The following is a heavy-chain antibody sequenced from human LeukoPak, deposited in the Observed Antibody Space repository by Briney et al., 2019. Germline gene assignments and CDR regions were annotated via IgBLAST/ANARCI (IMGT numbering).Heavy chain of an antibody. CDR1: GFIFSHYG. J-gene: IGHJ4*01. CDR3: ARDAQRGFDYSNSLEY. Sequence: GGSLRLSCAASGFIFSHYGMHWVRQAPGKGLEWVAVIWSDGSNRFYAGSVKGRFTISRVNSQNTLFLQMNSLRAEDTAMYYCARDAQRGFDYSNSLEYWGHGTLVTVSS. V-gene: IGHV3-33*01. CDR2: IWSDGSNR. D-gene: IGHD4-11*01.